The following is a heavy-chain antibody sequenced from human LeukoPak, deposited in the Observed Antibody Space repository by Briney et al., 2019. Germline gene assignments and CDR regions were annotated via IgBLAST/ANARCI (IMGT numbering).Heavy chain of an antibody. CDR2: ISCSGAHT. CDR3: AKTQTTLSEWLYDPEDY. D-gene: IGHD3-3*02. CDR1: GFTFSKYA. J-gene: IGHJ4*02. V-gene: IGHV3-23*01. Sequence: GGSLRLSCAASGFTFSKYAMSWVRQAPGKGLEWVSAISCSGAHTYYADSVKGRFTISRDNSKNTLYVQMISLRAEDTALYYCAKTQTTLSEWLYDPEDYWGQGTLVIVSS.